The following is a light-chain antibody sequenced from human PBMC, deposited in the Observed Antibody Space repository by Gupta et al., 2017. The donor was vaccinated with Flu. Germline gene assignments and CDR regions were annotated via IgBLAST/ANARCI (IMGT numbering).Light chain of an antibody. CDR3: QQYDTTPLT. V-gene: IGKV4-1*01. CDR1: QNLLYTSNSKNY. Sequence: DIVMTQSPDSLAVFLGERATINCKSSQNLLYTSNSKNYLAWYQQRPGQPPKLLIYWASLREFGVPDRFSGSGSGTDFTLTISSLQAEDVAVYYCQQYDTTPLTFGEGTKVEI. J-gene: IGKJ4*01. CDR2: WAS.